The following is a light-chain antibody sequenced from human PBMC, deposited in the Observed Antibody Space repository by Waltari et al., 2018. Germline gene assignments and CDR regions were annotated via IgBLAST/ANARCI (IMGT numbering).Light chain of an antibody. CDR2: DVS. Sequence: QSALTQPASVSGSPGRSITISCTGTSRDIGAYNYVSWYQQHPGKAPKLMIYDVSNRPSGVSNRFSGSKSGNTASLTISGLQADDEADYYCSSYTSTSTPVVFGGGTKLTVL. V-gene: IGLV2-14*03. CDR1: SRDIGAYNY. CDR3: SSYTSTSTPVV. J-gene: IGLJ2*01.